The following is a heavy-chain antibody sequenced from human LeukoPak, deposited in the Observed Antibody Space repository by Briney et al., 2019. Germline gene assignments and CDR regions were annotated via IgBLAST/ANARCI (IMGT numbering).Heavy chain of an antibody. Sequence: GGSLRLSCAASGFTFSSYWMSWVRQAPGKGLEWVANIKEDGSEKDYVGSVKGRFTISRDNAKNSLYLQMNSLRAEDTAVYYCAREGYYYDSSGYYYWGQGTLVTVSS. CDR1: GFTFSSYW. CDR3: AREGYYYDSSGYYY. CDR2: IKEDGSEK. V-gene: IGHV3-7*03. J-gene: IGHJ4*02. D-gene: IGHD3-22*01.